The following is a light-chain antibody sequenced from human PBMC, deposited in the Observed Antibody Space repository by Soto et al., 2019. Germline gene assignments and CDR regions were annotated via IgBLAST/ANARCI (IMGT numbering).Light chain of an antibody. V-gene: IGKV1-5*03. Sequence: DIQMTQSPSTLSASVGDRVTITCRASQSISNYSAWYQQKPGKAPKLLIYKASNLDSGVPSRFSGSGSGTEFTLTISSLQPDDFATYYYQHYNSYSEAFGQGTKVDIK. CDR2: KAS. J-gene: IGKJ1*01. CDR3: QHYNSYSEA. CDR1: QSISNY.